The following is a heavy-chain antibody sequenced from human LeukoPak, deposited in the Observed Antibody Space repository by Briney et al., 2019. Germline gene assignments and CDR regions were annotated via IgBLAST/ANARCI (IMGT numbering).Heavy chain of an antibody. J-gene: IGHJ4*02. Sequence: GASVKVSCNASGYTFTDYYMHWVRQAPGQGLKWMGRIKPNSDDTNYAQKFQGRVTMTRDTSINTAYMELSRLKSDDTAVYYCARRVQTTGVFDYWGQGALVTVSS. CDR2: IKPNSDDT. CDR1: GYTFTDYY. V-gene: IGHV1-2*06. CDR3: ARRVQTTGVFDY. D-gene: IGHD2-8*01.